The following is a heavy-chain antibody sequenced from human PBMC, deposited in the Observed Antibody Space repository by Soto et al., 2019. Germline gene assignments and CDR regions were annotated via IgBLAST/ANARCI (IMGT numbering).Heavy chain of an antibody. CDR2: ISGSGGST. D-gene: IGHD3-22*01. CDR3: AKDLPTTMYDSISKPTLFDY. Sequence: GGSLRLSCAASGFTFSSYAMSWVRQAPGKGLEWVSAISGSGGSTYYADSVKGRFTISRDNSKNTLYLQMNSLRAEDTAVYYCAKDLPTTMYDSISKPTLFDYWGQGTLVTVSS. V-gene: IGHV3-23*01. J-gene: IGHJ4*02. CDR1: GFTFSSYA.